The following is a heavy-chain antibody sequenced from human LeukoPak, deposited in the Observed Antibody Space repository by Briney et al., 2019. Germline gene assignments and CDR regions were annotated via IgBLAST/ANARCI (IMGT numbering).Heavy chain of an antibody. Sequence: SETLSLTCTVSGGSISSYYWSWIRQPPGKGLEWIGYIYYSGSTNYNPSLKSRVTISVDTSKNQFSLKLSSVTAADTAVYYCARTLADYAFDIWGQGTMVIVSS. CDR3: ARTLADYAFDI. CDR2: IYYSGST. CDR1: GGSISSYY. J-gene: IGHJ3*02. D-gene: IGHD6-19*01. V-gene: IGHV4-59*01.